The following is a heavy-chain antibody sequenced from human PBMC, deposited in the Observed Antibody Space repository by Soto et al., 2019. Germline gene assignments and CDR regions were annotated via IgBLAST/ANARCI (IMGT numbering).Heavy chain of an antibody. Sequence: GGSLRLSCAASGFTFSSYGMHWVRQAPGKGLEWVAVISYDGSNKYYADSVKGRFTISRDNSKNTLYLQMNSLRAEDTAVYYCAKDSRFDSAAAGGMDVWGQGTTVTV. CDR1: GFTFSSYG. D-gene: IGHD6-13*01. J-gene: IGHJ6*02. CDR2: ISYDGSNK. V-gene: IGHV3-30*18. CDR3: AKDSRFDSAAAGGMDV.